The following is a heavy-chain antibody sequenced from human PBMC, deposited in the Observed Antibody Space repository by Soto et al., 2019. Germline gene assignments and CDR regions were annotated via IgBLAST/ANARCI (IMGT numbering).Heavy chain of an antibody. CDR1: GGSINNYY. CDR3: ASLGPTIDY. V-gene: IGHV4-4*07. D-gene: IGHD1-26*01. J-gene: IGHJ4*02. CDR2: FHPVAES. Sequence: QVRLRESGPRLVRPSETLSLTCTVSGGSINNYYWNWIRQPAGRGLEWLGRFHPVAESHYNASLRSRISMSSDASKNQVSLNLNSVTAADTALYYCASLGPTIDYWGPGIRVTVSP.